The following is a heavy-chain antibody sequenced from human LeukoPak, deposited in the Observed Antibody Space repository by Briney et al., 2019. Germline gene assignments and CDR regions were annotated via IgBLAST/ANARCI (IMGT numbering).Heavy chain of an antibody. CDR2: ISYDGSNK. J-gene: IGHJ4*02. Sequence: GGSLRLSCAASGFTFSSYAMHWVRQAPGKGLEWVAVISYDGSNKYYADSVKGRFTISRDNSKNTLYLQMNSLRAEDTAVYYCARVKTAAAGSGDDYFDYWGQGTLVTVSS. V-gene: IGHV3-30-3*01. CDR1: GFTFSSYA. CDR3: ARVKTAAAGSGDDYFDY. D-gene: IGHD6-13*01.